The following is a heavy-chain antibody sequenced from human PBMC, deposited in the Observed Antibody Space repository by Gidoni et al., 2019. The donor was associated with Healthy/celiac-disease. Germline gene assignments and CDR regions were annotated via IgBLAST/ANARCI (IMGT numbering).Heavy chain of an antibody. CDR1: VGSISSGGYY. J-gene: IGHJ3*02. CDR2: IYYSGST. Sequence: QVQLQESGPGLVKPSQTLSLTCTVSVGSISSGGYYRSWIRKHPGKGLEWIGYIYYSGSTYYNPSLKGRVTISVDTSKNQFSLKLSLVTAADTAAYYCARDGRYYDSSGLNAVALDIWGQGTMVTVSS. D-gene: IGHD3-22*01. CDR3: ARDGRYYDSSGLNAVALDI. V-gene: IGHV4-31*03.